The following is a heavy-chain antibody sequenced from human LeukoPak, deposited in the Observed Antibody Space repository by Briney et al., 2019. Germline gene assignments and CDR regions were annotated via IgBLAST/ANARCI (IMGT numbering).Heavy chain of an antibody. D-gene: IGHD2-2*01. V-gene: IGHV1-2*02. Sequence: ASVKVSCKASGYTFTGYYMHWVRQAPGQGLEWMGWINPNSGGTNYAQKFQGRVTITRNTSISTAYMELSSLRSEDTAVYYCARGGYCSSTSCYARYYYYYVDVWGKGTTVTVSS. J-gene: IGHJ6*03. CDR2: INPNSGGT. CDR1: GYTFTGYY. CDR3: ARGGYCSSTSCYARYYYYYVDV.